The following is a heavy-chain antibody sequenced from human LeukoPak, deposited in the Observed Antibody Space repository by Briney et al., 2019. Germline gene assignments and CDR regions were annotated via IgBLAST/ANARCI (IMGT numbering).Heavy chain of an antibody. CDR2: VSYDGSNE. D-gene: IGHD3-10*01. CDR1: GFTFSDYG. Sequence: PGGSLRLSCSASGFTFSDYGINWVRQAPGKGLEWVAVVSYDGSNEYYADSVKGRFTSSRDDSKNTLYLQMNSLRAEDTAVYYCTRDYYYGRAFDIWGQGTMVTVSS. CDR3: TRDYYYGRAFDI. J-gene: IGHJ3*02. V-gene: IGHV3-30*03.